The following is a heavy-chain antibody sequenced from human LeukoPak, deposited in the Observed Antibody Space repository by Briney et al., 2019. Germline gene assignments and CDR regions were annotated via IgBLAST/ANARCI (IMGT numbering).Heavy chain of an antibody. J-gene: IGHJ6*02. CDR2: IKQDGSEK. CDR3: ARASTDYYDSWSGYYGTATYYYYGMDV. V-gene: IGHV3-7*01. Sequence: QAGGSLRLSCAASGFTFSSYSMNWVRQAPGKGLEWVANIKQDGSEKYYVDSVKGRFTISRDNAKNSLYLQMNSLRAEDTAVYYCARASTDYYDSWSGYYGTATYYYYGMDVWGQGTTVTVSS. D-gene: IGHD3-3*01. CDR1: GFTFSSYS.